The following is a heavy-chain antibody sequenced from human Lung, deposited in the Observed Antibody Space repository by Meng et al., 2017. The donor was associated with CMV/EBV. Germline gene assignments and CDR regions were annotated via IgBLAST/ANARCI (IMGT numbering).Heavy chain of an antibody. D-gene: IGHD2-21*01. CDR2: IRVSNGET. V-gene: IGHV1-18*01. CDR3: ARRGPSYCGVDFLAWFDP. CDR1: GYTFTSYG. J-gene: IGHJ5*02. Sequence: ASVKVSCKASGYTFTSYGINWVRQAPGQGLEWMGWIRVSNGETKYAQKFQGRVTMTTDTSTSTAYMELRSLRSDDTAVYYCARRGPSYCGVDFLAWFDPWGQGXLVTVSS.